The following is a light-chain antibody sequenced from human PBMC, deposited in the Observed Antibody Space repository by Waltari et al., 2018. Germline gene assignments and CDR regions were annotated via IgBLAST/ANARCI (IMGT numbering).Light chain of an antibody. J-gene: IGLJ3*02. Sequence: QLVLTQSPSASASLGASVKLTCTLSSGHSSNVVAWHQQQPEKGPRYLMKVNSDGSHTKGDGIPDRFSGSSSGAERYLTISSPQSDDEADYYCQTWGTGIWVFGGGTRLTVL. V-gene: IGLV4-69*01. CDR2: VNSDGSH. CDR3: QTWGTGIWV. CDR1: SGHSSNV.